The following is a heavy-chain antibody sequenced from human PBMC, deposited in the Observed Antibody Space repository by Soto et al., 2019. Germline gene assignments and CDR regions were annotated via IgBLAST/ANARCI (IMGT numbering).Heavy chain of an antibody. CDR3: ARQLFWSCYYTGYYYYGMDV. CDR1: GGTFSSYA. CDR2: IIPIFGTA. Sequence: ASVKVSCKASGGTFSSYAISWVRQAPGQGLEWMGGIIPIFGTANYAQKFQGRVTITADKSTSTAYMELSSLRSEDTAVYYCARQLFWSCYYTGYYYYGMDVWGQGTTVTVSS. J-gene: IGHJ6*02. V-gene: IGHV1-69*06. D-gene: IGHD3-3*01.